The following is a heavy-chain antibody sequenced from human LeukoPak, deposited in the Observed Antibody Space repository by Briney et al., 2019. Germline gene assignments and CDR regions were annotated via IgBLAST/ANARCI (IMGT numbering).Heavy chain of an antibody. J-gene: IGHJ6*02. V-gene: IGHV3-30*03. CDR2: ISYDGSNK. CDR3: AREGEWFGDGMGV. CDR1: GFTFSSYG. Sequence: PGGSLRLSCAASGFTFSSYGMHWVRQAPGKGLEWVAVISYDGSNKYNADSVKGRFTISRDNSKNTLYLQMNSLRAEDTAVYYCAREGEWFGDGMGVWGRGTTVTVSS. D-gene: IGHD3-10*01.